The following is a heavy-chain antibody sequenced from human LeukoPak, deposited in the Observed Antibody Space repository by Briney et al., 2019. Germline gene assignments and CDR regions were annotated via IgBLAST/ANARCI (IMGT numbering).Heavy chain of an antibody. CDR2: ISWDGTA. CDR1: GFTFEDYT. CDR3: VKDLSYESSGSFFDF. Sequence: GGSLRLSCAASGFTFEDYTMHWVRQAPGKTLEWVSLISWDGTAYYTDSVKGRFTISRDNSKDSLYLQMDTLRSEDTAFYYCVKDLSYESSGSFFDFWGQGTLVTVSS. D-gene: IGHD3-22*01. J-gene: IGHJ4*02. V-gene: IGHV3-43*01.